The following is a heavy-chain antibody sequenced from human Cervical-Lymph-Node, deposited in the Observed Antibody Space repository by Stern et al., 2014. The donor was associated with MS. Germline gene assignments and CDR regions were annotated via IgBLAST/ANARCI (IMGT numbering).Heavy chain of an antibody. Sequence: EVQLEESGGGLIQLGGSLSLSCAASGFTVSSSSMNWVRQAPGKGLEWVSIIYTGDNTYYADSVKGRFTISRDSSKNTLSLQMSSLRAEDTAVYYWVRDPGDHLGLFYWGQGTLVTVSS. CDR1: GFTVSSSS. CDR3: VRDPGDHLGLFY. D-gene: IGHD4-17*01. J-gene: IGHJ4*02. CDR2: IYTGDNT. V-gene: IGHV3-53*01.